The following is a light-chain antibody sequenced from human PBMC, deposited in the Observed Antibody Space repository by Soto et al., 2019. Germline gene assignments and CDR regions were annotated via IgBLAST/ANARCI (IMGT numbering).Light chain of an antibody. J-gene: IGKJ3*01. CDR3: QQYGNSLFT. V-gene: IGKV3-20*01. Sequence: EIVLTQSPGTLSLSPGERANISCRASQTVISSYLAWYQQKPGQAPRLLIYGASSRDTGIPDRFSGSGSGTDFTLTISRREPEDFAVYYCQQYGNSLFTFGPGTKVDIK. CDR2: GAS. CDR1: QTVISSY.